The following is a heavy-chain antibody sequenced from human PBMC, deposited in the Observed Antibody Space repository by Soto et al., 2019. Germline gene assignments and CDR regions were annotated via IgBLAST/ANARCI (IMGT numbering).Heavy chain of an antibody. CDR2: IKQDGTEI. V-gene: IGHV3-7*01. J-gene: IGHJ5*02. D-gene: IGHD1-26*01. CDR3: ASYSGSYFPVGHDR. CDR1: GVTFCRYW. Sequence: PWGSLILSCVASGVTFCRYWMSWVRQAPGGGLEWVANIKQDGTEIHYVESVKGRFTIFRDNAKKSLYLQMNSLRAEDTAVYFCASYSGSYFPVGHDRWGPGTLVTVSS.